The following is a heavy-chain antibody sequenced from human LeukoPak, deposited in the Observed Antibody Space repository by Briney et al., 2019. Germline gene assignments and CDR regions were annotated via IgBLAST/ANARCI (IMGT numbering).Heavy chain of an antibody. J-gene: IGHJ4*02. CDR3: AKGSF. CDR2: ISESGGST. V-gene: IGHV3-23*01. CDR1: GFTFSSYS. Sequence: GGSLRLSCAASGFTFSSYSMNWVRQAPGKGLEWVSGISESGGSTYYADSVKGRFTSSRDNSKNTLYLQMNNLRAEDTAAYYCAKGSFWGQGTLVTVSS. D-gene: IGHD3-10*01.